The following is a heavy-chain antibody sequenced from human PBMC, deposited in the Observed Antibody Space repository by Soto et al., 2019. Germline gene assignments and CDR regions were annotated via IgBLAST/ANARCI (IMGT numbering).Heavy chain of an antibody. CDR2: VNSDESST. V-gene: IGHV3-74*01. J-gene: IGHJ4*01. CDR3: AREGDGTTGYYQDY. CDR1: GFTFSNYY. D-gene: IGHD3-22*01. Sequence: EVQLVESGGGLVQPGGSLRLSCAASGFTFSNYYMHWVRQAPGKGLVWVSRVNSDESSTSYADSVKGRFTISRDSAKKTFYLQMNSLRAEDTAVYYCAREGDGTTGYYQDYWGHGTLVTVSS.